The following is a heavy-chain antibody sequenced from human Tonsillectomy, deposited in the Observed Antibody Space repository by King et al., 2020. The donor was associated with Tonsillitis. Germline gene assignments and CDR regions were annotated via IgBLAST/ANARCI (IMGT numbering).Heavy chain of an antibody. CDR3: ARVGSKQWLVPDYFDY. CDR1: GFTFDDNG. V-gene: IGHV3-20*04. J-gene: IGHJ4*02. CDR2: INWSGSST. D-gene: IGHD6-19*01. Sequence: VQLVESGGGVVRPGGSLRLSCAASGFTFDDNGMSWVRQAPGKGLQWVSGINWSGSSTGYADSVKGRFTISRDNAKNSLYLQMNSLRAEDTALYYCARVGSKQWLVPDYFDYWGQGTLVTVPS.